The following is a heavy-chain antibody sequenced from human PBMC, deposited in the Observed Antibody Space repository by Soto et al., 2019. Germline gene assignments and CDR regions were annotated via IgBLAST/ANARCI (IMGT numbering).Heavy chain of an antibody. CDR1: GFTFSSYS. J-gene: IGHJ4*02. CDR3: ARVSNSAWSSPAC. Sequence: EVQLVESGGGLVKPGGSLRLSCAASGFTFSSYSMNWVRQAPGKGLEWVSSISSSSSYIYYADSVKGPFRIYTDNDKNSLYQQMHSLRAADTDVYYCARVSNSAWSSPACWGQGTLVTVSS. D-gene: IGHD6-19*01. CDR2: ISSSSSYI. V-gene: IGHV3-21*01.